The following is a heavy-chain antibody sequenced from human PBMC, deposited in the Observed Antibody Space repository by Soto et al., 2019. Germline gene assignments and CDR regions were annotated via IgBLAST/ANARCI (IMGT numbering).Heavy chain of an antibody. D-gene: IGHD3-9*01. J-gene: IGHJ4*02. V-gene: IGHV1-18*01. Sequence: QVQLVQSGAEVKKPGASVKVSCKASGYTFTSYGISWVRQAPGQGLEWMGWISAYNGNTNYAQKLQGRVTMTTDTSTSTAYMELRSPRSDDTAVYYCARDRYDILTGYQRPAHYWGQGTLVTVSS. CDR1: GYTFTSYG. CDR2: ISAYNGNT. CDR3: ARDRYDILTGYQRPAHY.